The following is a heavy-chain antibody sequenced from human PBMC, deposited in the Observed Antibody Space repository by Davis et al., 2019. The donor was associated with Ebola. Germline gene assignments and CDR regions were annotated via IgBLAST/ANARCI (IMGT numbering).Heavy chain of an antibody. CDR2: IDWDDDK. D-gene: IGHD6-6*01. Sequence: SGPTLVKPTQTLTLTCTFSGFSLSTSGMCVSWIRQPPGKALEWLARIDWDDDKFYNTSLKTRLTISKDTSKNQVVLTLTNMDPVDTATYYCARIQDSSSSIHFDYWGQGTLVTVSS. J-gene: IGHJ4*02. CDR1: GFSLSTSGMC. V-gene: IGHV2-70*17. CDR3: ARIQDSSSSIHFDY.